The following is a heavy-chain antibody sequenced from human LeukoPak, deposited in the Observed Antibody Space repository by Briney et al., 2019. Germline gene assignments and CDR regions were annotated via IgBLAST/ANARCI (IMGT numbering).Heavy chain of an antibody. CDR3: RENSGTFFDY. V-gene: IGHV4-38-2*01. Sequence: PSETLSLTCAVSGYSISSGYSWGWIRQPPGKGLEWIGSSYHSGNTFYNPSLKSRVTMSVDTSKNAFSLRLSSVTATDTAVYYARENSGTFFDYWGQGTLVTVSS. CDR2: SYHSGNT. CDR1: GYSISSGYS. J-gene: IGHJ4*02. D-gene: IGHD2-15*01.